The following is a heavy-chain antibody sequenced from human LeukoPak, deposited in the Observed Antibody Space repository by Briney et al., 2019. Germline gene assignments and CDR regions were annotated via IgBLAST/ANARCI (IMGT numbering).Heavy chain of an antibody. J-gene: IGHJ4*02. V-gene: IGHV1-46*01. CDR2: INPSTGGT. D-gene: IGHD3-10*01. CDR3: AREYGSGSYTGIDY. CDR1: GYTFTSYY. Sequence: GASVKVSCKPSGYTFTSYYMHWVRQAPGQGLEWMGIINPSTGGTTYAQKFQGRVTMTRDTSTNTGYMELRSLRSDDTAVYYCAREYGSGSYTGIDYWGQGTLVTVSS.